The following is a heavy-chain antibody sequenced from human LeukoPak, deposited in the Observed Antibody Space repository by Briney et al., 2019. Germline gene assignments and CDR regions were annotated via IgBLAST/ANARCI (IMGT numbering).Heavy chain of an antibody. CDR2: INAGNGNT. V-gene: IGHV1-3*01. Sequence: APVKVSCKASGYTFTSYAIHWVRQAPGQRLEWMGWINAGNGNTKYSQKFQGRVTITRDTSASTAYMELSSLRSEDTAVYYCARSLFYYDSSGYYPYYFDYWGQGTLVTVSS. CDR1: GYTFTSYA. D-gene: IGHD3-22*01. CDR3: ARSLFYYDSSGYYPYYFDY. J-gene: IGHJ4*02.